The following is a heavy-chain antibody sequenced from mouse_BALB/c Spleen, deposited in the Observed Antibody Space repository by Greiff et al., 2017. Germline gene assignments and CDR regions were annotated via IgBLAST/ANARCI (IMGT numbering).Heavy chain of an antibody. V-gene: IGHV5-6-5*01. J-gene: IGHJ4*01. D-gene: IGHD1-2*01. Sequence: DVKLVESGGGLVKPGGSLKLSCAASGFTFSSYAMSWVRQTPEKRLEWVASISSGGSTYYPDSVKGRFTISRDNARNILYRQMSSLRSEDTAMYYCARGRTTAPYAMDYWGQGTSVTVSA. CDR3: ARGRTTAPYAMDY. CDR1: GFTFSSYA. CDR2: ISSGGST.